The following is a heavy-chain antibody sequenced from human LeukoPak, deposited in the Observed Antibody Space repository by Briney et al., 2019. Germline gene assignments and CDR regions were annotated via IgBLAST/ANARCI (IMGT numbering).Heavy chain of an antibody. J-gene: IGHJ4*02. V-gene: IGHV3-23*01. D-gene: IGHD1-26*01. CDR3: AKVRAPRQYYFDY. CDR2: ISGSGGRT. Sequence: GGSLRLSCTASGFTFRSYAMSWVRQAPGKGLEWVSAISGSGGRTYYADSVKGRFTISRDNSKNTLYLQMNSLRAEDTAVYCCAKVRAPRQYYFDYWGQGTLVTVSS. CDR1: GFTFRSYA.